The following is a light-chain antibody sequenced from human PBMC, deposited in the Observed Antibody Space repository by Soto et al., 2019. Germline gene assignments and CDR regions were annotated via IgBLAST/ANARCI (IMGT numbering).Light chain of an antibody. Sequence: DIQMTQSPSSLSASVGDRVTITCRASQGIGNDLNWYQQKPGRAPKRLIYFASSLQSGVPSRFSGSGSGTDFTLTISSPQPEDFATYYCLQHNTYPWTFGQGTKVDIK. J-gene: IGKJ1*01. V-gene: IGKV1-17*01. CDR2: FAS. CDR3: LQHNTYPWT. CDR1: QGIGND.